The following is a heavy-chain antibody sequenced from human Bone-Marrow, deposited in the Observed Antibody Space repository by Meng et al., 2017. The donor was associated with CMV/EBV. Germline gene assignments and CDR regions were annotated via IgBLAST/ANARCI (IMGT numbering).Heavy chain of an antibody. CDR3: ANLHTGVHPY. D-gene: IGHD2-8*02. CDR1: GFTFSSYA. Sequence: GGSLRLSCAASGFTFSSYAMHWVRQAPGKGLEWVSSISGSGDSTYYADSVKGRFTISRDNSKSTLYLQMNSLRAEDTAVYHCANLHTGVHPYWGQGTLVTVSS. V-gene: IGHV3-23*01. CDR2: ISGSGDST. J-gene: IGHJ4*02.